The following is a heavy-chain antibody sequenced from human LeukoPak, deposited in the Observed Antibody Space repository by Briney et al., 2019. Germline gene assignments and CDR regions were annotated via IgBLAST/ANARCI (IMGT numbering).Heavy chain of an antibody. D-gene: IGHD6-19*01. CDR1: GFTFVNYG. Sequence: GGTLRLSCVGSGFTFVNYGMSWVRQAPGKGLEWVSAISGSGDTTYYADSVKGRFTISRDNSRNTLYVQMESLRADDTAVYYCAKEGQTLAGNGYFDHWGQGTLVTVSS. V-gene: IGHV3-23*01. J-gene: IGHJ4*02. CDR3: AKEGQTLAGNGYFDH. CDR2: ISGSGDTT.